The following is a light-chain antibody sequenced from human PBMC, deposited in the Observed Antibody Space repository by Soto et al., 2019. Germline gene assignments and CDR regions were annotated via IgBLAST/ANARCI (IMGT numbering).Light chain of an antibody. CDR2: DTS. CDR1: QSVSSY. J-gene: IGKJ5*01. V-gene: IGKV3-11*01. Sequence: EIVLTQSPVTLSLSPGERATLSCRASQSVSSYLAWYQQKPGQAPRLLLYDTSNRATGIPARFSGSGSGADFSLTISSLEPEEFAVYYCQQRSNWPITFGQGTRLEIK. CDR3: QQRSNWPIT.